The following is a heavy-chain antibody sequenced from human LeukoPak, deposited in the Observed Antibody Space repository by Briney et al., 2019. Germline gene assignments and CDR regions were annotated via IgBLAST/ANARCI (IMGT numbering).Heavy chain of an antibody. J-gene: IGHJ4*02. CDR1: GGSISSYY. V-gene: IGHV4-59*01. D-gene: IGHD1-1*01. CDR2: IYYSGST. Sequence: SETLSLTCTVSGGSISSYYWSWIRQPPGKGLEWIGYIYYSGSTNYNPSLKSRVTISVDTSKNQFSLKLSSVTAADTAVYYCAGNDRGLYYYWGQGTLVTVSS. CDR3: AGNDRGLYYY.